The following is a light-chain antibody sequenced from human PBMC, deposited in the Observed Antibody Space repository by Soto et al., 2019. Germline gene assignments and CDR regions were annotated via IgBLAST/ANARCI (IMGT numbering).Light chain of an antibody. V-gene: IGKV1-6*01. CDR1: QDISDD. CDR3: LQNHNYPRT. J-gene: IGKJ1*01. CDR2: GAS. Sequence: AIQMTQSPSCLSASVGDRVPITCRASQDISDDVGWYQQTPGKAPKLLISGASRLQSGVPSRFSGSGSGVAFTLTITSLRHEDSATYYCLQNHNYPRTFGQGTKVDI.